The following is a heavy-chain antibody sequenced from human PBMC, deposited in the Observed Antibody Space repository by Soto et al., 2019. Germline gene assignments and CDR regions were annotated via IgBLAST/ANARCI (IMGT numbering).Heavy chain of an antibody. V-gene: IGHV4-34*01. CDR3: ARTYYRGYCSSTSCSGRYNWFDP. J-gene: IGHJ5*02. Sequence: SETLSLTCAVYGGSFSGYYWSWIRQPPGKGLEWIGEINHSGSTNYNPSLKSRVTLSVDTSKNQFSLKLSSVTAADTAVYYCARTYYRGYCSSTSCSGRYNWFDPWGQGTLVTVSS. CDR2: INHSGST. D-gene: IGHD2-2*01. CDR1: GGSFSGYY.